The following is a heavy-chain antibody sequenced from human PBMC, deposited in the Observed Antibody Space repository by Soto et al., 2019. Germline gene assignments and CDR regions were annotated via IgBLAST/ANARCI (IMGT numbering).Heavy chain of an antibody. D-gene: IGHD6-13*01. V-gene: IGHV3-33*01. Sequence: GGSLRLSCAASGFTFSSYGMHWVRQAPGKGLEWVAVIWYDGSNKYYADSVKGRFTISRDNSKNTLYLQMNSLRAEDTAVYYCARDKFHEGYSSSWYFDYWGQGTLVTVSS. J-gene: IGHJ4*02. CDR1: GFTFSSYG. CDR3: ARDKFHEGYSSSWYFDY. CDR2: IWYDGSNK.